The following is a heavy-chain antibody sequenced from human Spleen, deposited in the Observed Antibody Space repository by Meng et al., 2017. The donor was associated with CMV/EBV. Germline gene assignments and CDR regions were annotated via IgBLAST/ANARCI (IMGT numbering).Heavy chain of an antibody. V-gene: IGHV3-23*01. CDR2: LSANGGTT. CDR1: GFTFTSHV. CDR3: ARDCSSTSCYPPSVYYGMDV. D-gene: IGHD2-2*01. Sequence: GESLKISCAASGFTFTSHVMSWVRQAPGKGLEWVSGLSANGGTTYYADSVKGRFTISRDNSKNTLYLQMNSLRAEDTAVYYCARDCSSTSCYPPSVYYGMDVWGQGTTVTVSS. J-gene: IGHJ6*02.